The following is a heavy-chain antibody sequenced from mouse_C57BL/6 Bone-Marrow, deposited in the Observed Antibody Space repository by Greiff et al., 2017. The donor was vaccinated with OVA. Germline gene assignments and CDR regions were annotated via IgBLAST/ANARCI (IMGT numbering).Heavy chain of an antibody. CDR2: IYPGDGDT. CDR1: GYAFSSSW. CDR3: ARCRYYGYDEGGY. J-gene: IGHJ2*01. D-gene: IGHD2-2*01. Sequence: QVQLQQSGPELVKPGASVKISCKASGYAFSSSWMNWVKQRPGKGLEWIGRIYPGDGDTNYNGKFKGKATLTADKSSSTAYMQLSSLTSEDSAVYFCARCRYYGYDEGGYWGQGTTLTVSS. V-gene: IGHV1-82*01.